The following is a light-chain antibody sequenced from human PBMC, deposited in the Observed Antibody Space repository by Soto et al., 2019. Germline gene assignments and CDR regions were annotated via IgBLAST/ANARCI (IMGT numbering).Light chain of an antibody. Sequence: EIVLTQSPGTLSLSPGERATLSCRASQSINNNYLAWYQQKPGQAPRLLIYGASSRATGIPDRFSGSGSGTDFTLTISILEPEDFAVYYCRQYGSSQYTFGQGTKLEIK. CDR3: RQYGSSQYT. CDR1: QSINNNY. V-gene: IGKV3-20*01. J-gene: IGKJ2*01. CDR2: GAS.